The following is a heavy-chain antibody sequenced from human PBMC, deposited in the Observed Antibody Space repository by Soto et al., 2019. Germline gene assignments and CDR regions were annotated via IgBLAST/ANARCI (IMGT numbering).Heavy chain of an antibody. CDR2: IYYSGST. V-gene: IGHV4-59*01. CDR1: GGSISSYY. CDR3: ARDWSYCSGGRCYRDAFDI. J-gene: IGHJ3*02. Sequence: SETLSLTCTVSGGSISSYYWSWIRQPPGKGLEWIGYIYYSGSTNYNPSLKSRVTISVDTSKNQFSLKLSSVTAADTAVYYCARDWSYCSGGRCYRDAFDIWGQGTMVTVSS. D-gene: IGHD2-15*01.